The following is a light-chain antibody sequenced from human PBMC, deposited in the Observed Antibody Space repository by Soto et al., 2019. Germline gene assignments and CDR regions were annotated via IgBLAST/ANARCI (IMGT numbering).Light chain of an antibody. CDR2: AAS. J-gene: IGKJ1*01. CDR3: QQYNNWPPWT. Sequence: DIVMTQSPATLSVSPGERAILSCRASQSVDSNLAWYQQKPGQAPRLLIFAASTRATGIPARFSGGGSGTDFTLTISSLQSEDFAVYFCQQYNNWPPWTFGQGTKVEIK. CDR1: QSVDSN. V-gene: IGKV3-15*01.